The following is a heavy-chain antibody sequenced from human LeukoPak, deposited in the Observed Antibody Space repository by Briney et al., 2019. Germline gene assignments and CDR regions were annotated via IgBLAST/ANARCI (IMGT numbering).Heavy chain of an antibody. CDR1: GGSISSGGYS. V-gene: IGHV4-61*08. CDR2: IYGSGST. J-gene: IGHJ4*02. Sequence: SETLSLTCAVSGGSISSGGYSWSWIRQPPGKGLEWIGYIYGSGSTNYNPPLKSRVTISVDTSKNQFSLKLNSVTAADTAVYYCARGRIQYDSTGYYYWGQGTLVTVSS. CDR3: ARGRIQYDSTGYYY. D-gene: IGHD3-22*01.